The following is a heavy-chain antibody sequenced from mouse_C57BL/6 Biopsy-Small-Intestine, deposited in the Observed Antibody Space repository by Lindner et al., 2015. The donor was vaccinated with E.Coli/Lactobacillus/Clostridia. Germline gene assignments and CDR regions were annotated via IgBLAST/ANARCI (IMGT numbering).Heavy chain of an antibody. CDR2: IMPIFGIA. CDR1: GDTFNRYT. V-gene: IGHV1-81*01. J-gene: IGHJ4*01. D-gene: IGHD1-1*01. Sequence: SVKVSCKASGDTFNRYTFSWVRQAPGQGLEWMGGIMPIFGIAHYAQKFQGRVTITADESTSTAYMDLSSLISEDTAVYYCAIKGKGERDYYYYPFEYWGQGSPVTVSS. CDR3: AIKGKGERDYYYYPFEY.